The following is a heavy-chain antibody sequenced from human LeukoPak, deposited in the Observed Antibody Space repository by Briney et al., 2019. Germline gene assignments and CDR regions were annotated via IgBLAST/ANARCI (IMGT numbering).Heavy chain of an antibody. Sequence: GGSLRLSCEASGSGFTFGNFGMSWVRQAPGKGLEWLSGISGSGYYTYYADSVKGRFTISRDNSKNTLYIQMDSLRAEDTAVYYCAKDGSWGDYYFYFYMDVWGKGTTVTVSS. J-gene: IGHJ6*03. D-gene: IGHD3-16*01. CDR1: GSGFTFGNFG. V-gene: IGHV3-23*01. CDR3: AKDGSWGDYYFYFYMDV. CDR2: ISGSGYYT.